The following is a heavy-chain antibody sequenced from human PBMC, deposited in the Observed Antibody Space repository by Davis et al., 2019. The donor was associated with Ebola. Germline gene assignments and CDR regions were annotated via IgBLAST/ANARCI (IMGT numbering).Heavy chain of an antibody. V-gene: IGHV4-39*01. CDR1: GGSISSSSYY. CDR3: VRGLYDYLSLA. CDR2: IYYSGST. Sequence: SETLSLTCTVSGGSISSSSYYWGWIRQPPGKGLEWIGSIYYSGSTYYNPSLKSRVTISVDTSKNQFSLKLSSVTAADTAVYYCVRGLYDYLSLAWGQGTMVTVSS. J-gene: IGHJ3*01. D-gene: IGHD3-16*01.